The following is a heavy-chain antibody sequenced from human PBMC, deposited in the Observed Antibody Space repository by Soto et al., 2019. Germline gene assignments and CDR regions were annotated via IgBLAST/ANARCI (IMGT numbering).Heavy chain of an antibody. J-gene: IGHJ6*02. CDR3: ARGLRPYYYSGMDV. CDR1: GFSFDDYA. V-gene: IGHV3-9*01. CDR2: ISWNSGSI. Sequence: EVQLVESGGGLVQPGRSLRLSCVVSGFSFDDYAMYWVRQVPGKGLEWVSGISWNSGSIGYADSVRGRVTISRDNAKNSLYLQVNSLRTEDTALYYCARGLRPYYYSGMDVWGQGTTVIVSS. D-gene: IGHD4-17*01.